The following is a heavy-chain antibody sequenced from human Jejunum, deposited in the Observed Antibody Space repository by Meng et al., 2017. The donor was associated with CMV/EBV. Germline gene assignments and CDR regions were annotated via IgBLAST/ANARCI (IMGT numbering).Heavy chain of an antibody. CDR3: ARDSAIAAGTDFDY. Sequence: ASGFTFFDYYMHWLRQAPGQGLEWMGWIRLDNGATNYAQRFQGRVTLTRDTSITTAYMGLSWLTSDDTAVYFCARDSAIAAGTDFDYWGQGSLVTVSS. V-gene: IGHV1-2*02. D-gene: IGHD6-13*01. CDR2: IRLDNGAT. CDR1: GFTFFDYY. J-gene: IGHJ4*02.